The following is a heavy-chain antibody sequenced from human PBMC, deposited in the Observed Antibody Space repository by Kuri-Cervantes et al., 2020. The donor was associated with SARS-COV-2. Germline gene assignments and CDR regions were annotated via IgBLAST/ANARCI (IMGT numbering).Heavy chain of an antibody. D-gene: IGHD3-3*01. CDR3: ARGRETYDFWSGYYHHSMSDY. CDR1: GYTFTSYY. CDR2: INPSGGST. Sequence: ASVKVSCKASGYTFTSYYMHWVRQAPGQGLEWMGIINPSGGSTSYAQKFQGRVTMTRDTSTSTVYMELSSLRSDDTAVYYCARGRETYDFWSGYYHHSMSDYWGQGTLVTVSS. V-gene: IGHV1-46*01. J-gene: IGHJ4*02.